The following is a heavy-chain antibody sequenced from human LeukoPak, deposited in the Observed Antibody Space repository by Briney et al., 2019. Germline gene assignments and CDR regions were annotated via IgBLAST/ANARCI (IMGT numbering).Heavy chain of an antibody. J-gene: IGHJ3*02. CDR3: ARDLRGDAFDI. CDR2: INTNTGNP. CDR1: GYMFTSYA. V-gene: IGHV7-4-1*02. Sequence: ASVTVSCKASGYMFTSYAMNWVRQAPGQGLELMGWINTNTGNPTYAQGFTGRFVFSLDTSVSTAYLQISSLKAEDTAEYYCARDLRGDAFDIWGQGTMVTVSS. D-gene: IGHD5/OR15-5a*01.